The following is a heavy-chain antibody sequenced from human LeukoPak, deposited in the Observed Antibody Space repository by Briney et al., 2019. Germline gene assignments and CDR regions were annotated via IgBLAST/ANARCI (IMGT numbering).Heavy chain of an antibody. V-gene: IGHV4-59*01. CDR3: ARDKRHSYGRYFDP. CDR2: MQSTRIS. Sequence: PSETLSLTCSVSGDSISTYHWNWIRKPPGKGLEWIGYMQSTRISNYNPSLKSRVNIFVDTSKNQFVLNLRSVTAADTAVYYCARDKRHSYGRYFDPWGQGMLVTVSS. D-gene: IGHD5-18*01. CDR1: GDSISTYH. J-gene: IGHJ4*02.